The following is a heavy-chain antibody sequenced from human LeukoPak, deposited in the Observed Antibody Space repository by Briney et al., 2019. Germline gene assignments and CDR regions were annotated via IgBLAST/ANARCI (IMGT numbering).Heavy chain of an antibody. Sequence: ASVKVSCKASGYTFTNYVISWVRQAPGHGLEWMGWISAYNGNTNYAQKVQGRVTMTTDTFTRTAYMELRSLRSDDTAVYYCAREGEYCTGGTCHSPLNWFDPWGQGTLVTVSS. J-gene: IGHJ5*02. D-gene: IGHD2-15*01. CDR3: AREGEYCTGGTCHSPLNWFDP. V-gene: IGHV1-18*01. CDR1: GYTFTNYV. CDR2: ISAYNGNT.